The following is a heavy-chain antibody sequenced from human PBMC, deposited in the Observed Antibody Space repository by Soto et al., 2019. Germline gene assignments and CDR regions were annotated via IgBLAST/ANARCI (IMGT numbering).Heavy chain of an antibody. CDR1: RGTFSSYA. Sequence: QVQLVQSGAEVKKPGSSVKVSCKAYRGTFSSYAISWVRQAPGQGLEWMGGIIPIFGTANYAQKFQGRVTITADESTSTAYMELSSLRSVDTAVYYCARDVIAAAGTAGWGQGTLVTVSS. J-gene: IGHJ4*02. D-gene: IGHD6-13*01. CDR2: IIPIFGTA. V-gene: IGHV1-69*12. CDR3: ARDVIAAAGTAG.